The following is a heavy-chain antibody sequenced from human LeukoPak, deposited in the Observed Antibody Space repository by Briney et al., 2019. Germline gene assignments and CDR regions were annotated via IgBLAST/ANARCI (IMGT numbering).Heavy chain of an antibody. CDR1: GFTFDDYA. J-gene: IGHJ4*02. V-gene: IGHV3-9*01. CDR2: ISWNSGSI. D-gene: IGHD3-22*01. Sequence: PGGSLRLSCAASGFTFDDYAMHWVRQAPGKGLEWVSGISWNSGSIGYADSVKGRFTISRDNAKNSLYLQMNSLRAEDTALYYCAKDIYYYDSSGVVWGQGTLVTVSS. CDR3: AKDIYYYDSSGVV.